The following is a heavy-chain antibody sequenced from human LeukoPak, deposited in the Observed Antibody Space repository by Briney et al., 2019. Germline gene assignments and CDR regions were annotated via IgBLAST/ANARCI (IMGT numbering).Heavy chain of an antibody. V-gene: IGHV3-23*01. CDR1: GFTFSSYA. Sequence: GGSLRLSCAASGFTFSSYAMSWVRQAPGKGLEWVSAISGSGGSTYYADSVKGRFTISRDNSKNTLYLQMNSLRAEDTAVYYCAKDRYYYDSSGYLTLIFDYWGQGTLVTVSS. D-gene: IGHD3-22*01. CDR3: AKDRYYYDSSGYLTLIFDY. CDR2: ISGSGGST. J-gene: IGHJ4*02.